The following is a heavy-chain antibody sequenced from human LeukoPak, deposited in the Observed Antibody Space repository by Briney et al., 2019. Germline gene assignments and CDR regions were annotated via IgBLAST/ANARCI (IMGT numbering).Heavy chain of an antibody. J-gene: IGHJ4*02. CDR1: GFTFSSYS. CDR2: INSSSTYI. V-gene: IGHV3-21*01. D-gene: IGHD2-2*02. Sequence: GESLRLSCAASGFTFSSYSMNWVRQAPGKGLEWVSSINSSSTYIYYADSVKGRFTISRDNAKNSLYLQMNSLRAEDTAVYYCARDYCRSARCYNVDYWGQGSLATVSS. CDR3: ARDYCRSARCYNVDY.